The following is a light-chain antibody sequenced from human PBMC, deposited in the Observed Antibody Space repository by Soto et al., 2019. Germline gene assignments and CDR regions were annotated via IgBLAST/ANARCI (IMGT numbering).Light chain of an antibody. CDR2: EGS. J-gene: IGLJ1*01. V-gene: IGLV2-23*01. Sequence: QSVLTQPASVSGSPGQSITISCTGTSSDVGGYNLVSWYQQYPGKAPKLLIYEGSRRPPGVSDRFSGSKSGNTASLTISGLQAEDEADYHCCSYAGSSALYVFGSGTKVNV. CDR1: SSDVGGYNL. CDR3: CSYAGSSALYV.